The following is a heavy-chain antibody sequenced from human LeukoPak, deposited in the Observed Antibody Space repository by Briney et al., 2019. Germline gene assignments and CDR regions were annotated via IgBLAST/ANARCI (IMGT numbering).Heavy chain of an antibody. J-gene: IGHJ4*02. CDR2: ISGSGGST. CDR1: GFTFSSYA. Sequence: GGSLRLSCAASGFTFSSYAMSWVRQAPGKGLEWVSAISGSGGSTYYADSVKGRFTISRDNAKNSLYLQMNSLRAEDTAVYYCARVGRVSSSSNDYWGQGTLVTVSS. V-gene: IGHV3-23*01. CDR3: ARVGRVSSSSNDY. D-gene: IGHD6-13*01.